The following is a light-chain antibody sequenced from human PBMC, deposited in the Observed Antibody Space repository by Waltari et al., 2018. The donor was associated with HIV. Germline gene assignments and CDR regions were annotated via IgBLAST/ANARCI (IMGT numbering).Light chain of an antibody. CDR2: DNN. CDR1: SSNIGNNY. V-gene: IGLV1-51*01. CDR3: GTWDSSLSAGV. J-gene: IGLJ3*02. Sequence: QSVLTQPPSVSAAPGQKATISCSGSSSNIGNNYVSWYQQIPGTAPKLLIYDNNKQASVSPDRFSGSKSGTSATLGSTGLQTGDEADYYCGTWDSSLSAGVFGGGTKLTVL.